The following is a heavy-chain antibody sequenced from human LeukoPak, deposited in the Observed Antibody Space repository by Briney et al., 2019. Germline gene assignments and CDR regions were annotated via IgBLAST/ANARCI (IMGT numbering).Heavy chain of an antibody. CDR3: ARNSAFDY. Sequence: GGSLRLSCAASGFTVSSNYMSWVRQAPGKGLEWISITYTGGTTYYADSVKGRFTISRDTSKNTLYLQMNSLRVEDTAVYYCARNSAFDYWGQGTLVTVSS. CDR1: GFTVSSNY. J-gene: IGHJ4*02. V-gene: IGHV3-53*01. CDR2: TYTGGTT. D-gene: IGHD1-1*01.